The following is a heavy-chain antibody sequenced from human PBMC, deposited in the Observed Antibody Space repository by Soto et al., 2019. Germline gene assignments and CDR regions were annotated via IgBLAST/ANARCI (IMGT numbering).Heavy chain of an antibody. V-gene: IGHV3-30*18. CDR3: AKDPLIYSNYGSYYYYYGMDV. J-gene: IGHJ6*02. CDR1: GFTFSSYG. CDR2: ISYDGSNK. D-gene: IGHD4-4*01. Sequence: GGSLRLSCAASGFTFSSYGMHWVRQAPGKGLEWVAVISYDGSNKYYADSVKGRFTISRDNSKNTLYLQMNSLRAEDTAVYYCAKDPLIYSNYGSYYYYYGMDVWGQGTTVNVS.